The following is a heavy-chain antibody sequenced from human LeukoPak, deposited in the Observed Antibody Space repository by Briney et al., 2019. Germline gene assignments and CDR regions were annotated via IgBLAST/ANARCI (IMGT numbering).Heavy chain of an antibody. J-gene: IGHJ4*02. V-gene: IGHV1-18*01. D-gene: IGHD1-26*01. CDR3: ARDFREWELLLLFHY. Sequence: ASVKVSCKASGYTFTNYGISWVRQAPGQGLEWMGWISVYNGNTYYAQKLQDRVTMTTDTSTSTAYMELRSLRSDDTAVYYCARDFREWELLLLFHYWGQETLVTVSS. CDR1: GYTFTNYG. CDR2: ISVYNGNT.